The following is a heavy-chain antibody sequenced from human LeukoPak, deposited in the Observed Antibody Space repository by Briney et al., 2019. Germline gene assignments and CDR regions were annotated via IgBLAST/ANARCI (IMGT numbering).Heavy chain of an antibody. Sequence: ASVKVSCKASGYTFTSYYMHWVRQAPGQGLEWMGIINPSGGSTSYAQKFQGRVTMTRDTSTSTAYMELSSLRSEDTAVYYCARGGDYVWGSYRELQIGSLDYWGQGTLVTVSS. CDR1: GYTFTSYY. V-gene: IGHV1-46*01. CDR2: INPSGGST. J-gene: IGHJ4*02. D-gene: IGHD3-16*02. CDR3: ARGGDYVWGSYRELQIGSLDY.